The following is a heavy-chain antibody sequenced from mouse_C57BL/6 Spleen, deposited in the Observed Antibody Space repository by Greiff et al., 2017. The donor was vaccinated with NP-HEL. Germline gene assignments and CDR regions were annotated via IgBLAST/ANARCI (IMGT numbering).Heavy chain of an antibody. CDR1: GYAFSSSW. CDR3: ARGIYYGNYIYAMDY. D-gene: IGHD2-1*01. V-gene: IGHV1-82*01. Sequence: VQLQESGPELVKPGASVKISCKASGYAFSSSWMNWVKQRPGKGLEWIGRIYPGDGDTNYNGKFKGKATLTADKSSSTAYMQLSILTSEDSAVYFCARGIYYGNYIYAMDYWGQGTSVTVSS. J-gene: IGHJ4*01. CDR2: IYPGDGDT.